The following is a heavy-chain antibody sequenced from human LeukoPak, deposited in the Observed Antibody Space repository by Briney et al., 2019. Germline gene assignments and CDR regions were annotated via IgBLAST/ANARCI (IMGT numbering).Heavy chain of an antibody. D-gene: IGHD2-15*01. CDR1: GGSISSGSYY. V-gene: IGHV4-61*02. J-gene: IGHJ5*02. CDR2: IYTSGST. Sequence: SETLSLTCTVSGGSISSGSYYWSWIRQPAGKGLEWIGRIYTSGSTNYNPSLKSRVTISVDTSKNQFSLKLSSVTAADTAVYYCARGTGVLGYRRFDPWGQGTLVTVSS. CDR3: ARGTGVLGYRRFDP.